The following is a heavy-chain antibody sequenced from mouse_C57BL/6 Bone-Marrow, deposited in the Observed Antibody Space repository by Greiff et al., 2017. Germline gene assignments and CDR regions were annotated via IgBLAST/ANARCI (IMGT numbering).Heavy chain of an antibody. CDR1: GYTFTSYG. CDR3: ARSPYITSYVDY. V-gene: IGHV1-81*01. J-gene: IGHJ2*01. CDR2: IYPRSGNT. D-gene: IGHD1-1*01. Sequence: QVQLQQSGAELARPGASVKLSCKASGYTFTSYGISWVKQRTGQGLEWIGEIYPRSGNTYYNEKFKGKATLTADKSSSTAYMELRSLTSEDSAVYFCARSPYITSYVDYWGQGTTLTVSS.